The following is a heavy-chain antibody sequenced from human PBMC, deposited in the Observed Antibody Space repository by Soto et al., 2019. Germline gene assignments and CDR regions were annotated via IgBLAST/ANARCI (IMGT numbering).Heavy chain of an antibody. J-gene: IGHJ5*02. V-gene: IGHV4-30-4*01. D-gene: IGHD2-21*02. CDR2: VYYTGST. CDR3: VRTARQGAVAPHWFDR. Sequence: LSLTCTVSGASIRSTDYYWSWIRQAPGKGLEWIGYVYYTGSTYYNPPLMSRLTISVDTSKNQFSLKLTSVTAAETAVYYCVRTARQGAVAPHWFDRWGQGTQVTVSS. CDR1: GASIRSTDYY.